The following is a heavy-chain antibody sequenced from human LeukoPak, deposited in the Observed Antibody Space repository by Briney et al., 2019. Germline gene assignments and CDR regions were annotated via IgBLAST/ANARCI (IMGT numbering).Heavy chain of an antibody. Sequence: SQTLSLTCTVSGGSISSGSYYWSWIRQPAGKGLEWIGRIYTSGSTNYNPSLKSRVTISVDTSKNQFSLKLSSVTAADTAVYYCASHYVWGSYRFDYWGQGTLVTVSS. J-gene: IGHJ4*02. CDR1: GGSISSGSYY. CDR2: IYTSGST. CDR3: ASHYVWGSYRFDY. V-gene: IGHV4-61*02. D-gene: IGHD3-16*02.